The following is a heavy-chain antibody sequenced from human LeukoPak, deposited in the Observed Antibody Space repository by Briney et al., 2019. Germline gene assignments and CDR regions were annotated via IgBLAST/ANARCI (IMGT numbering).Heavy chain of an antibody. D-gene: IGHD2-15*01. CDR1: GFTFDDYG. V-gene: IGHV3-20*04. CDR3: ARDPYCSGGSCYYWMDY. J-gene: IGHJ4*02. CDR2: INWNGGST. Sequence: GGSLRLSCAASGFTFDDYGMSWFRQAPGKGLEWVSGINWNGGSTGYADSVKGRFTISRDNAKNSLYLQMISLRAEDTALYYCARDPYCSGGSCYYWMDYWGQGTLVTVSS.